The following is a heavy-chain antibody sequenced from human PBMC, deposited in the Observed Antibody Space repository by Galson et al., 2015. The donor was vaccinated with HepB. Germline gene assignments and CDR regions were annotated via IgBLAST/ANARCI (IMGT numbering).Heavy chain of an antibody. CDR2: IWYDGSKK. J-gene: IGHJ4*02. CDR1: GFTFSSYG. V-gene: IGHV3-33*08. Sequence: SLRLSCAGSGFTFSSYGMHWVRQAPGKGLEWVAVIWYDGSKKYYADSVKGRFTISRDNSKNTLYLQMNSLRAEDTAVYYCARDGGGSSPDYWGQGTLVTVSS. D-gene: IGHD3-16*01. CDR3: ARDGGGSSPDY.